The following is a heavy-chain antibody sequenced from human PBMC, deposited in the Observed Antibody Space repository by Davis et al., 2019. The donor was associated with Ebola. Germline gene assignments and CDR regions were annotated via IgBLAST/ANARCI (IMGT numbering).Heavy chain of an antibody. J-gene: IGHJ5*02. CDR2: INSGSSTI. CDR3: ARDSLRYSAAYGGWFDP. CDR1: GFTFSSYW. V-gene: IGHV3-48*04. Sequence: GGSLRLSCAASGFTFSSYWMSWVRQAPGKGLERVSYINSGSSTIYYADSVKGRFTISKDNAKNTLYLQMNGLRADDTAMYYCARDSLRYSAAYGGWFDPWGQGTLVTVYS. D-gene: IGHD5-18*01.